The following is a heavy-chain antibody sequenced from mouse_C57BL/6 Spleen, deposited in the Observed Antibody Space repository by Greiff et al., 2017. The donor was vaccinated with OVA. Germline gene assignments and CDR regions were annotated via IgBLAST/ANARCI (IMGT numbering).Heavy chain of an antibody. CDR3: ARHGTGTGAMDY. CDR1: GFSLTSYG. Sequence: VKLEESGPGLVEPSQSLSITCTVSGFSLTSYGVHWVRQPPGKGLAWLVVIWSDGSTTYNSALKSRLSISKDNSKSQVFLKMNSLQTDDTAMYYCARHGTGTGAMDYWGQGTSVTVSS. D-gene: IGHD4-1*01. J-gene: IGHJ4*01. CDR2: IWSDGST. V-gene: IGHV2-6-1*01.